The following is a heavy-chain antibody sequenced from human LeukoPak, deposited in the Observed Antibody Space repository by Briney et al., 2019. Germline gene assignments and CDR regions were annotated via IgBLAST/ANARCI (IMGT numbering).Heavy chain of an antibody. CDR3: AREGPDYYDQRPFDI. V-gene: IGHV3-30*02. CDR1: GFTFSSYG. J-gene: IGHJ3*02. CDR2: IRYDGSNK. D-gene: IGHD3-3*01. Sequence: QPGGSLRLSCAASGFTFSSYGMHWVRQAPGKGLEWVAFIRYDGSNKYYADSVKGRFTISRDNSKNTLYLQMDSLGAEDTAVYYCAREGPDYYDQRPFDIWGQGTLVIVSS.